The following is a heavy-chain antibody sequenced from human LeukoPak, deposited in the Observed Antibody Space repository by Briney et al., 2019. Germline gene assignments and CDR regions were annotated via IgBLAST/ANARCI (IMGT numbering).Heavy chain of an antibody. Sequence: RGSLRLSCAASGFTFSSYGMHWVRQAPGKGLEWVAVISYDGSNKYCADSVKGRFTISRDNSKNTLYLQMNSLRAEDTAVYYCAKDSGGSYFAYWGQGTLVTVSS. CDR2: ISYDGSNK. D-gene: IGHD1-26*01. J-gene: IGHJ4*02. CDR3: AKDSGGSYFAY. V-gene: IGHV3-30*18. CDR1: GFTFSSYG.